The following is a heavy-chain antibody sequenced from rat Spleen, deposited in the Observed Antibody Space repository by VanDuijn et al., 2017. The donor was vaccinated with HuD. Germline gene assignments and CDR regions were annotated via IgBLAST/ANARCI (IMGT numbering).Heavy chain of an antibody. CDR3: ARHITIAAISTSFDY. CDR1: GFTFSDYN. D-gene: IGHD1-2*01. CDR2: ISYDGSST. J-gene: IGHJ2*01. Sequence: EVQLVESGGGLVQPGRSLKLSCAASGFTFSDYNMAWVRQAPKKGLEWVATISYDGSSTYYRDSVKGRFTSSRVNAKSTLYLQMDSLRSEDTATYYCARHITIAAISTSFDYWGQGVMVTVSS. V-gene: IGHV5-7*01.